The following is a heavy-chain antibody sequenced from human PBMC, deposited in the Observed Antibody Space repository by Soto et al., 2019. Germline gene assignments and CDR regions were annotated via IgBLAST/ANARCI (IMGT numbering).Heavy chain of an antibody. CDR1: GFTFSSYA. D-gene: IGHD3-22*01. CDR2: ISGSGGST. Sequence: EVQLLESGGGLVQPGGSLRLSCAASGFTFSSYAMSWVRQAPGKGLEWVSAISGSGGSTYYADSVKGRFTISRDNSKNTLYLQLNSLRAEDTAVYYCAKKYYYDSGGPYDAFDIWGQGTMVTVSS. V-gene: IGHV3-23*01. CDR3: AKKYYYDSGGPYDAFDI. J-gene: IGHJ3*02.